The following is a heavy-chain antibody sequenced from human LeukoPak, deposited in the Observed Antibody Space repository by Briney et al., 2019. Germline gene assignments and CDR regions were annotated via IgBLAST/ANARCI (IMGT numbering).Heavy chain of an antibody. CDR1: GSTLSSYG. D-gene: IGHD3-3*01. Sequence: GGSLRLSCEASGSTLSSYGMHWVRQAPGKGLEWVAVISYDGSNKYYADSVKGRFTISRDNSKNTLYLQMNSLRAEDTAVYYCAKDQAIFGVVTTIDYWGQGTLVTVSS. CDR3: AKDQAIFGVVTTIDY. CDR2: ISYDGSNK. V-gene: IGHV3-30*18. J-gene: IGHJ4*02.